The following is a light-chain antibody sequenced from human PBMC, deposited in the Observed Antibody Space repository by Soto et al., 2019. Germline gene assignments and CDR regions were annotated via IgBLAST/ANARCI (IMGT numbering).Light chain of an antibody. CDR1: QSISSW. J-gene: IGKJ4*01. V-gene: IGKV1-12*01. Sequence: DIQMTQSPSSVSASVGDRVTITCRASQSISSWLAWYQQKPGKAPNLLIYAASTLQSGVPSRFNGSGSGKDFTLTISSLQPEDFATYYCQQANTFPFTFGGGTKVEIE. CDR2: AAS. CDR3: QQANTFPFT.